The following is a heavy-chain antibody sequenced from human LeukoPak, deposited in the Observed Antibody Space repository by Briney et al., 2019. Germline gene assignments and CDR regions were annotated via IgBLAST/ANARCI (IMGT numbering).Heavy chain of an antibody. CDR2: ISGSAVST. CDR3: ARDHAITRGARYYYMDV. D-gene: IGHD2-8*01. V-gene: IGHV3-23*01. CDR1: GFSFHSYA. Sequence: PGGSLRLSCVASGFSFHSYAMTWVRQAPGKGLEWVSGISGSAVSTHYADSVKGRFTISRDNSKSTLYAQMNSLRAEDTAVYYCARDHAITRGARYYYMDVWGKGTTVTVSS. J-gene: IGHJ6*03.